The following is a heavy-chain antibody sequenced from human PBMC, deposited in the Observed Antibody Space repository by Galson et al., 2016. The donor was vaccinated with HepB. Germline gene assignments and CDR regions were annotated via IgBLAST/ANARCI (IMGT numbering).Heavy chain of an antibody. Sequence: SLRLSCAASGFTFDEYVMHWVRQAPGKGLEWVPGISWNSGSIGYADSVKGRFTISRDNAKNSLYLQMNSLRAEDTALYYCAKDGDYGSGSYYPLYFDYWGQGTLVTVSS. D-gene: IGHD3-10*01. V-gene: IGHV3-9*01. J-gene: IGHJ4*02. CDR2: ISWNSGSI. CDR3: AKDGDYGSGSYYPLYFDY. CDR1: GFTFDEYV.